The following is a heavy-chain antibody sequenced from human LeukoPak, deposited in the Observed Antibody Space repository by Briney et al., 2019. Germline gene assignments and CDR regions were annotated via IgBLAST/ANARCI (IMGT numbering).Heavy chain of an antibody. CDR1: GFTFSDYY. CDR2: IYYSGST. J-gene: IGHJ2*01. CDR3: ARHHDWYFDL. Sequence: KPGGSLRLSCAASGFTFSDYYMSWIRQPPGKGLEWIGYIYYSGSTNYNPSLKSRVTISVDTSKNQFSLKLSSVTAADTAVYYCARHHDWYFDLWGRGTLVTVSS. V-gene: IGHV4-59*08.